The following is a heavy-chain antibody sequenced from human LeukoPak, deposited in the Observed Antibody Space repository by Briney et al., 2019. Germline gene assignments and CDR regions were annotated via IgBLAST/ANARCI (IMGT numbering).Heavy chain of an antibody. Sequence: GGSLRLSCAASGFTVSSNYMSWVRQAPGEGLEWVSVIYSGGSTYYADSVKGRFTISRDNSKNTLYLQMNSLRAEDTAVYYCAWAILDAFDIWGQGTMVTVSS. CDR3: AWAILDAFDI. V-gene: IGHV3-66*01. D-gene: IGHD2-2*01. J-gene: IGHJ3*02. CDR2: IYSGGST. CDR1: GFTVSSNY.